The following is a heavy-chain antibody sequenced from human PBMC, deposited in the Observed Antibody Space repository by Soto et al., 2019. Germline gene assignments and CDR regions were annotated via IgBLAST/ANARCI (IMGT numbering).Heavy chain of an antibody. CDR1: GGTFSSYA. Sequence: SVKVSCKASGGTFSSYAISWVRQAPGQGLEWMGGIIPIFGTANYAQKFQGRVTITADKSTSTAYMELSSLRSEDTAVYYCARDWAVAPRAYKWFDPWGQGTLVTVSS. CDR2: IIPIFGTA. J-gene: IGHJ5*02. V-gene: IGHV1-69*06. CDR3: ARDWAVAPRAYKWFDP. D-gene: IGHD6-19*01.